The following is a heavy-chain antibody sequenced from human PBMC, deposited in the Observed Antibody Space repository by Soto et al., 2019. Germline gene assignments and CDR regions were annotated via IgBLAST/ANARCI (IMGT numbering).Heavy chain of an antibody. Sequence: QLQLQESGSGLVKPSQTLSLTCAVSGGSISSGGYSWSWIRQPPGKGLEWIGYIYHSGSTYYNPSRKRRVTLSVARSKNQISLKLSSVTAADTAVYYCARGMTTVTTFDYWGQGTLVTVSS. CDR2: IYHSGST. D-gene: IGHD4-17*01. CDR1: GGSISSGGYS. V-gene: IGHV4-30-2*01. J-gene: IGHJ4*02. CDR3: ARGMTTVTTFDY.